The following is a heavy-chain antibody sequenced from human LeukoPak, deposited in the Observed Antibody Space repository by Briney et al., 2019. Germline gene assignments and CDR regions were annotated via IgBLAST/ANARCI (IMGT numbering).Heavy chain of an antibody. V-gene: IGHV3-21*01. J-gene: IGHJ2*01. CDR2: ISRGSASI. CDR1: GFTFSSYS. Sequence: GGSLRLSCAASGFTFSSYSMNWVRQAPGKGLEWVSSISRGSASIYYADSLKGRVTISRDNAKNSLSVQMNSLRVEDTAVYYCARAPPYCGGDCSDWYFDLWGRGTLVTVSS. D-gene: IGHD2-21*02. CDR3: ARAPPYCGGDCSDWYFDL.